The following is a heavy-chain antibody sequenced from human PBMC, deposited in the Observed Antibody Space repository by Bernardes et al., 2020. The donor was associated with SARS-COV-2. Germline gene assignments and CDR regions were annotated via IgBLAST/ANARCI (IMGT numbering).Heavy chain of an antibody. CDR3: ATSYSTFSRALGC. V-gene: IGHV1-8*01. Sequence: AQVEVGCKASEYTFTSYEINGVRQATGQGLEWMGWRNPKSGITGYTEKFQGRVTMTRDTSTSTAFMELSSLRSDDSAVYFCATSYSTFSRALGCWGKGTLVTVSS. J-gene: IGHJ4*02. D-gene: IGHD4-4*01. CDR2: RNPKSGIT. CDR1: EYTFTSYE.